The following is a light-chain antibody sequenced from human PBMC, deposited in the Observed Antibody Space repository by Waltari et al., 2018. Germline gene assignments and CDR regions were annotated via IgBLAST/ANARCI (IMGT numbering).Light chain of an antibody. Sequence: EIVMTQSPASLSVSPGERATLPCRASQSVRSNLAWYQQKPGQAPRLLIYGASTRATGIPARFGGSGSGTVFTLTISSLQSEDFAVYYCQQYNTWPPFTFGPGTKVDIK. V-gene: IGKV3-15*01. CDR2: GAS. CDR3: QQYNTWPPFT. J-gene: IGKJ3*01. CDR1: QSVRSN.